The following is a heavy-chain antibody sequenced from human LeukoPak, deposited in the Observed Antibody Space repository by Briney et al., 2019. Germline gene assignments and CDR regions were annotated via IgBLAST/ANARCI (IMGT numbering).Heavy chain of an antibody. D-gene: IGHD5-12*01. Sequence: GASVKVSCKASGGTFSSYAISWVRQAPGQGLEWMGGIIPIFGTANYARKFQGRVTITADESTSTAYMELSSPRSEDTAVYYCARRPTIVATIDDAFDIWGQGTMVTVSS. CDR2: IIPIFGTA. CDR3: ARRPTIVATIDDAFDI. V-gene: IGHV1-69*13. CDR1: GGTFSSYA. J-gene: IGHJ3*02.